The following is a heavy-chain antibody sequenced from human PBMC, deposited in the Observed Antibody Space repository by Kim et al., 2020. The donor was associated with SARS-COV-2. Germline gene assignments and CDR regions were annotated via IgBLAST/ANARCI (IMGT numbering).Heavy chain of an antibody. J-gene: IGHJ2*01. CDR3: ARHVRNWYFDL. V-gene: IGHV4-39*01. Sequence: YSTPSLNDRVTISVDTSKNRLSLKLSSVTAADTAVYYGARHVRNWYFDLWGRGTLVTVSS.